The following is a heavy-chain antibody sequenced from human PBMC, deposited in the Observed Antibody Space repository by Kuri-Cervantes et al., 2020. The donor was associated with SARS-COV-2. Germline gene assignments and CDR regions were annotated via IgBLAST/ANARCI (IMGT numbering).Heavy chain of an antibody. CDR3: AGRAVTTGGMDV. CDR1: GYTFTSYY. D-gene: IGHD4-17*01. Sequence: ASVKVSCKASGYTFTSYYMHWVRQAPGQGLEWMGIINPSGGSTSYAQKFQGRVTMTRDTSTSTVYMELSSLRSEDTAVYYCAGRAVTTGGMDVWGQGTTVTVSS. J-gene: IGHJ6*02. CDR2: INPSGGST. V-gene: IGHV1-46*01.